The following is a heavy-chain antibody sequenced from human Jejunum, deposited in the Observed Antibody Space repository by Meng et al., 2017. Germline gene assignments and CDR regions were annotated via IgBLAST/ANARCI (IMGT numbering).Heavy chain of an antibody. CDR1: GFTFSTYE. CDR2: ISSSGTTI. J-gene: IGHJ4*01. Sequence: GESLKISCAASGFTFSTYEINWVRQAPGKGLEWISYISSSGTTIYYADSVKGRFTISRDNANNSVYLQMNSLRAEDSAVYYCARDQRGSGSNYNYLDYWGHGTRVTVSS. V-gene: IGHV3-48*03. CDR3: ARDQRGSGSNYNYLDY. D-gene: IGHD3-10*01.